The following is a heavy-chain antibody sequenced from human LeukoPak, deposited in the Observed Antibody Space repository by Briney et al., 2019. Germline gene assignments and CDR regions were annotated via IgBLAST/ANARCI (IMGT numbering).Heavy chain of an antibody. D-gene: IGHD1-26*01. Sequence: ASVKVSCKASGYTFTGYYMHWVRQAPGQGLEWMGWINPNSGGTNYAQKFQGRVTMTRDTSISTAYMELSGLRSDDTAVYYCARESWELRNFDYWGQGTLVTVSS. V-gene: IGHV1-2*02. J-gene: IGHJ4*02. CDR1: GYTFTGYY. CDR2: INPNSGGT. CDR3: ARESWELRNFDY.